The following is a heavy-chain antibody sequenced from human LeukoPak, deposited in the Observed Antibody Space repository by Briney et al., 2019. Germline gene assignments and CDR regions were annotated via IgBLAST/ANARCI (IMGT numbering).Heavy chain of an antibody. Sequence: GGSLRLSCAASGFTFSSYAMSWVRQAPGKGLEWVSAISGSGGSTYYADSVKGRFTISRDNSKNTLYLQMNSLRAEDTAVYYCATRDYGFRRFDYWGQGTLVTVSS. J-gene: IGHJ4*02. D-gene: IGHD4/OR15-4a*01. CDR3: ATRDYGFRRFDY. V-gene: IGHV3-23*01. CDR2: ISGSGGST. CDR1: GFTFSSYA.